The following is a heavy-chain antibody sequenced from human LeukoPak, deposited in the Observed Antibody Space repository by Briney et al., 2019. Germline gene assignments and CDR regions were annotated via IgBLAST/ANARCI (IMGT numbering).Heavy chain of an antibody. CDR1: GGSISSYY. D-gene: IGHD3-9*01. CDR2: IYYSGST. CDR3: ARRLADRYSYFDY. J-gene: IGHJ4*02. V-gene: IGHV4-59*06. Sequence: SETLSLTCTVSGGSISSYYWRWIRQPPGKGLEWIGYIYYSGSTYYNPSLKSRVTISVDTSKNQLSLKLSSVTAADTAVYYCARRLADRYSYFDYWGQGTLVTVSS.